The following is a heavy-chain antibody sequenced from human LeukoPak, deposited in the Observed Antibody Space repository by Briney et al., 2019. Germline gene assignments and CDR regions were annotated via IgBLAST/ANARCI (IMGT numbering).Heavy chain of an antibody. CDR1: GFTFSSYA. D-gene: IGHD6-19*01. CDR3: AKWYSSGWYFVAWDY. V-gene: IGHV3-23*01. J-gene: IGHJ4*02. Sequence: GGSLRHSCAASGFTFSSYAMSWVRQAPGKGLEWVSAISGSGGSTYYADSVKGRFTISRDNSKNTLYLQMNSLRAEDTAVYYCAKWYSSGWYFVAWDYWGQGTLVTASS. CDR2: ISGSGGST.